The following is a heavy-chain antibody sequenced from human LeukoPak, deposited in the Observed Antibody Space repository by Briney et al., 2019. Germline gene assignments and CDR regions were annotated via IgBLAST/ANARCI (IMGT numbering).Heavy chain of an antibody. CDR1: GGSISSYY. J-gene: IGHJ4*02. CDR3: AILAAATTIRDY. D-gene: IGHD6-25*01. V-gene: IGHV4-4*07. Sequence: SETLSLTCTVSGGSISSYYWSWIRQPAGKGLEWIGRIYTSGSTNYNPSLKSRVTISVDTSKNQFSLKLSSVTAADTAVYYCAILAAATTIRDYWGQGTLVTVSS. CDR2: IYTSGST.